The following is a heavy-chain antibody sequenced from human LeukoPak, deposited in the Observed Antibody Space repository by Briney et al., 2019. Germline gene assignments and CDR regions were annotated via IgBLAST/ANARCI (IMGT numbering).Heavy chain of an antibody. Sequence: PGGSLRLSCAVSGFTFSDHYMDWVRQAPGKGLEWVGRTRNLARTYTTEYAASVKGRFSISRDEARDSLFLQMNSLKTEDTAVYYCTTDRRGAGLVAHGTWTFDYWGQGTLVTVSS. CDR3: TTDRRGAGLVAHGTWTFDY. V-gene: IGHV3-72*01. J-gene: IGHJ4*02. CDR2: TRNLARTYTT. CDR1: GFTFSDHY. D-gene: IGHD6-13*01.